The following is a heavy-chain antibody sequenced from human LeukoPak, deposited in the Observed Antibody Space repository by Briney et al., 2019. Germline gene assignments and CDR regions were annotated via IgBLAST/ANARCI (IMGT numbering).Heavy chain of an antibody. V-gene: IGHV3-30*18. Sequence: GGSLRLSCAASGFTFSSYGMHWVRQAPGKGLEWVAVISYNGNNKYYADSVKGRFIIFRDNSKNTLYLQMNSLRPDDTAVYYCAKRGMRSWQNFDYWGQGILVTVSS. D-gene: IGHD6-13*01. CDR1: GFTFSSYG. CDR3: AKRGMRSWQNFDY. CDR2: ISYNGNNK. J-gene: IGHJ4*02.